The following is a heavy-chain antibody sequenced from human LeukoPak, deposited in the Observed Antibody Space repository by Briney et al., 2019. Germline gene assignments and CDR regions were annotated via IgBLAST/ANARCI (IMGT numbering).Heavy chain of an antibody. D-gene: IGHD3-10*01. CDR2: IWYDGSNK. Sequence: GRSLRLSCAASGFTFSSYGMHWVRQAPGKGLERVAVIWYDGSNKYYADSVNGRFTISRDNSKNTLYLQRNRLRVEDTAVYYCASARRYYGSGVKDAFDIWGQGTMVTVSS. CDR3: ASARRYYGSGVKDAFDI. CDR1: GFTFSSYG. J-gene: IGHJ3*02. V-gene: IGHV3-33*01.